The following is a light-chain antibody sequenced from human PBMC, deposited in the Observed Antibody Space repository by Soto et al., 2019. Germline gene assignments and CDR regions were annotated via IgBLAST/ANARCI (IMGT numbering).Light chain of an antibody. J-gene: IGKJ5*01. CDR2: WAS. Sequence: DIVMTQSPDSLAVSLGERATISCKSSQSVLYSSNNKNYLAWYQKKPRQPPKLLIYWASTRESGVPDRFSGSWSAKDTPTTSSRQPAEDVAVYCYQQYSTTHPFGQGTKLEIK. V-gene: IGKV4-1*01. CDR3: QQYSTTHP. CDR1: QSVLYSSNNKNY.